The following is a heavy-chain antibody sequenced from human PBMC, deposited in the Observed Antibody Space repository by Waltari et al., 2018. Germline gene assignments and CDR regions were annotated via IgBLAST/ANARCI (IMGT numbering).Heavy chain of an antibody. D-gene: IGHD2-15*01. J-gene: IGHJ5*02. CDR1: GDSVTSPNW. Sequence: QLQLQESGPGLVKPSGTLSLSCPVPGDSVTSPNWWSWVRQSPQRGLEWIGQVLSTGKTNYSPSFASRVTMSLDASNNQFSLKVTSATAADTAVYYCARDRGRGLYLDAWGPGTLVTVSP. V-gene: IGHV4-4*02. CDR2: VLSTGKT. CDR3: ARDRGRGLYLDA.